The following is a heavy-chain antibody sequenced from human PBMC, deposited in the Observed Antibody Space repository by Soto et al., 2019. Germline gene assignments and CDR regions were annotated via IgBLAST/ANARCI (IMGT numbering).Heavy chain of an antibody. V-gene: IGHV4-59*01. Sequence: SETLSLTCTVSADSISAYSWSWVRQPPGKGLEWIGNIHYNGNTKYNPSLKSRVTMSVDTSKNQFSLKLISVTAADTAKYFCAREGNLGRWLQHLDCWGQGTLVT. D-gene: IGHD5-12*01. CDR1: ADSISAYS. J-gene: IGHJ4*02. CDR3: AREGNLGRWLQHLDC. CDR2: IHYNGNT.